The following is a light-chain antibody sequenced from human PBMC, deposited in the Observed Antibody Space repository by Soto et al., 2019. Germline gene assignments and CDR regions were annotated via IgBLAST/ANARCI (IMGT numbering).Light chain of an antibody. CDR1: QSVSSSY. Sequence: EIVLTQSPGTLSLSPGERATLPCRASQSVSSSYLAWYQQKPGQAPRLLIYGASTRATGIPDRFSGSGSGTDFTLTISRLEPEDFAVYYCQQRSIWPLTFGGGTKVDIK. CDR2: GAS. V-gene: IGKV3D-20*02. J-gene: IGKJ4*01. CDR3: QQRSIWPLT.